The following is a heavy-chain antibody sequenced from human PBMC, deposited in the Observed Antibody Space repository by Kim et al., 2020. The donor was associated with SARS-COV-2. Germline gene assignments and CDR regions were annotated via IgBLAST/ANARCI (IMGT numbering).Heavy chain of an antibody. D-gene: IGHD1-26*01. Sequence: GYADVVKGRFNNSRDKAKNTMYPQMNSLRAEDTELYYCAKARSYYAFDLWGQGTMVTVTS. V-gene: IGHV3-9*01. CDR3: AKARSYYAFDL. J-gene: IGHJ3*01.